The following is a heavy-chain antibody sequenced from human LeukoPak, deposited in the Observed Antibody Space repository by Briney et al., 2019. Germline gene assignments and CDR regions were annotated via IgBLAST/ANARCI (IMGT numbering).Heavy chain of an antibody. D-gene: IGHD5-24*01. CDR3: AGLRDGYNP. J-gene: IGHJ5*02. Sequence: SETLSLTCTVSGGSISSSSYYWGWIRQPPGKGVEWNGSIYDRGSTYYTPSLKSRVTISVDTSKNQFSLKLRSVTAADTAVYYCAGLRDGYNPWGQGTLVTVSS. CDR1: GGSISSSSYY. CDR2: IYDRGST. V-gene: IGHV4-39*01.